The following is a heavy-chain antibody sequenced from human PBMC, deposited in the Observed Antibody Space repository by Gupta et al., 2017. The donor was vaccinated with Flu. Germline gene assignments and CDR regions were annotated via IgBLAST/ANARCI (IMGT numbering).Heavy chain of an antibody. D-gene: IGHD2-15*01. J-gene: IGHJ4*02. V-gene: IGHV1-69*01. CDR2: IIPVFGPT. Sequence: QEQLVQSGAEVKKPGSSVKVSCQASGVTFSDYAINWVRRAPGQGLEWMGGIIPVFGPTKYAQKFQGRVTITADESTNTAYLELSSLRSEDTAVYYCARKGGGHCSGGTCYSFDYWGQGTLVTVSS. CDR3: ARKGGGHCSGGTCYSFDY. CDR1: GVTFSDYA.